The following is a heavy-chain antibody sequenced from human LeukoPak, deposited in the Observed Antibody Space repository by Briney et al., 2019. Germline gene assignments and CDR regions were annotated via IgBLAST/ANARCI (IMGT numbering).Heavy chain of an antibody. J-gene: IGHJ4*02. D-gene: IGHD6-6*01. CDR2: IRYDGSNK. Sequence: GGSLRLSCAASGFTFSSYGMHWVRQAPGKGLEWVAFIRYDGSNKYYADSVKGRFTISRDNSKNTLYLQMNSLRAEDTAVYYCANDLSSSSRPQAFDYWGQGTLVTVSS. CDR1: GFTFSSYG. V-gene: IGHV3-30*02. CDR3: ANDLSSSSRPQAFDY.